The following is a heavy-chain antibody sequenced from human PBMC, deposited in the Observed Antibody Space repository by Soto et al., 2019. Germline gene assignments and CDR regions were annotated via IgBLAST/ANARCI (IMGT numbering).Heavy chain of an antibody. D-gene: IGHD3-10*01. CDR2: IIPILGIA. V-gene: IGHV1-69*02. CDR3: ASIGDLGAFDI. CDR1: GGTFSSYT. J-gene: IGHJ3*02. Sequence: QVQLVQSGAEVKKPGSSVKVSCKASGGTFSSYTISWVRQAPGQGLEWMGRIIPILGIANYAQKFQGRVTITADQSTSTAYMELSSLRSEDTAVYYCASIGDLGAFDIWGQGTMVTVSS.